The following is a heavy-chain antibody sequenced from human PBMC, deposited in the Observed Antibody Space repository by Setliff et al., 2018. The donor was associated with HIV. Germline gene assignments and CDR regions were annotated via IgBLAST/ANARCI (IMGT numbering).Heavy chain of an antibody. V-gene: IGHV4-61*02. CDR3: ARGRYSSGWYKDAFDI. CDR1: GGSISSGGYY. Sequence: SETLSLTCTVSGGSISSGGYYWSWIRQPAGKGLEWIGRIYTSGSTNYNPSLKSRVTISADTSKKQFSLKLNSVTAADTAVYYCARGRYSSGWYKDAFDIWGQGTMVTV. J-gene: IGHJ3*02. D-gene: IGHD6-19*01. CDR2: IYTSGST.